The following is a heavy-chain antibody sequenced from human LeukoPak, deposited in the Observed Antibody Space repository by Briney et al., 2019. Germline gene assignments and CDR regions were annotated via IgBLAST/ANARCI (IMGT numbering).Heavy chain of an antibody. J-gene: IGHJ6*03. CDR2: IYTSGST. V-gene: IGHV4-61*02. CDR1: GGSISSGSYY. Sequence: NPSETLSLTCTVSGGSISSGSYYWSWIRQPAGKGLEWIGRIYTSGSTNYSPSLKSRVTISVDTSKNQFSLKLSSVTAADTAVYYCARLIGHYYYYYMDVWGKGTTVTVSS. D-gene: IGHD3-22*01. CDR3: ARLIGHYYYYYMDV.